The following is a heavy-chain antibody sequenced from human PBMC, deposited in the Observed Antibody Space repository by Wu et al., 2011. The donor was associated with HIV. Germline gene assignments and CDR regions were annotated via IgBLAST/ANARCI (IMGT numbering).Heavy chain of an antibody. CDR1: GYTFTGYY. D-gene: IGHD3-10*01. J-gene: IGHJ4*02. Sequence: VQLVQSGAEVKKPGASVKVSCKASGYTFTGYYMHWVRQAPGQGLEWMGWINPNSGGTNYAQKFQGRVTMTRDTSISTAYMELSRLRSDDTAVYYCARRPYGSGSYPTYYFDYWAREPWSPSPQ. CDR2: INPNSGGT. CDR3: ARRPYGSGSYPTYYFDY. V-gene: IGHV1-2*02.